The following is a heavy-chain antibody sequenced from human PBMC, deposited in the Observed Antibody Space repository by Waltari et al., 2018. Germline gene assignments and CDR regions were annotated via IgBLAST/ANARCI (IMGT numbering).Heavy chain of an antibody. J-gene: IGHJ4*02. CDR2: ISSCSSYI. V-gene: IGHV3-21*01. CDR3: ANEPDYGDNY. CDR1: GFTFSSYS. D-gene: IGHD4-17*01. Sequence: EVQLVESGGGLVKPGGSLRLSCAASGFTFSSYSMNWVRQAPGKGLEWVSCISSCSSYIYYADSVKGRFTISRDNAKNSLYLQMNSLRAEDTAVYYCANEPDYGDNYWGQGTLVTVSS.